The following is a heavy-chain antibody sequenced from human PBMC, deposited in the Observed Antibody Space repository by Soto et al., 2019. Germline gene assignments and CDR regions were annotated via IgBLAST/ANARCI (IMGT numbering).Heavy chain of an antibody. J-gene: IGHJ6*02. CDR3: ARDGDASGWYHYGMDV. Sequence: PGGSLRLPCAASGFSLSSYWMNWVRQAPGKGLEWVANIKQDGSEKYYVDSVKGRFFISRDNAKNSLYLQVNSLRAEDTAVYYCARDGDASGWYHYGMDVWGQGTMVTVSS. CDR1: GFSLSSYW. V-gene: IGHV3-7*01. CDR2: IKQDGSEK. D-gene: IGHD6-19*01.